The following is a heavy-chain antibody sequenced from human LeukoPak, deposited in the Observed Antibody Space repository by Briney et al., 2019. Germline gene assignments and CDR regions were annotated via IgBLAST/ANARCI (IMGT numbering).Heavy chain of an antibody. Sequence: LSGGSLRLSCAASGFTVSSNYMSWVRQAPGKGLEWVSVIYSGGSTYYADSVKGRFAISTDNSKNTLYLQMNSLRVEDTAVYFCAARKVRGVWFYLDYWGQGTLVTVSS. J-gene: IGHJ4*02. D-gene: IGHD3-10*01. CDR2: IYSGGST. CDR3: AARKVRGVWFYLDY. V-gene: IGHV3-53*01. CDR1: GFTVSSNY.